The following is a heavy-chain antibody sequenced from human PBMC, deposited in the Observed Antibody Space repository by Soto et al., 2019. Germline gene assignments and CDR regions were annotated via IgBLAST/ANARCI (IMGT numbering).Heavy chain of an antibody. J-gene: IGHJ4*02. V-gene: IGHV4-31*03. Sequence: SETLSLTCSVSAGSISSDGFYWNWIRQPPGKGLEWIGYIYHSGGTYSSPSLRSRVTISVDTSKNQFTLKLSSVTAADTAVYYCARDRGGYGVFDYWGQGTLVTVSS. CDR3: ARDRGGYGVFDY. CDR2: IYHSGGT. CDR1: AGSISSDGFY. D-gene: IGHD5-12*01.